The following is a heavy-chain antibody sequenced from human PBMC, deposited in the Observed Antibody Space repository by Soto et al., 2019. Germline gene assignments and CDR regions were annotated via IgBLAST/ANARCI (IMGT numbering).Heavy chain of an antibody. CDR2: IVVGSGNT. CDR1: RFTFTSSA. D-gene: IGHD6-13*01. J-gene: IGHJ3*02. V-gene: IGHV1-58*01. CDR3: AADPNQQPEAVDI. Sequence: SVKVSCKASRFTFTSSAVQWVRQARGQRLEWIGWIVVGSGNTNYAQKFQERVTITRDMSTSTAYMELSSLRSEDTAVYYCAADPNQQPEAVDIWGQGTMVTVS.